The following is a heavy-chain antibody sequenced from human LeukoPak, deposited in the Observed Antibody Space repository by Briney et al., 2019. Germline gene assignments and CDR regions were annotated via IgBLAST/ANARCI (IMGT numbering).Heavy chain of an antibody. CDR2: ISASGGST. V-gene: IGHV3-23*01. CDR3: AKANAGGYYDSSGYYFDY. Sequence: GGSLRLSCPASGFTFSSYAMSWVRQAPGKGLEWVSTISASGGSTYYADSVKGRFTISRDNSNNTLYLQVNCLRAEDTAVYYCAKANAGGYYDSSGYYFDYWGQGTLVTVSS. CDR1: GFTFSSYA. J-gene: IGHJ4*02. D-gene: IGHD3-22*01.